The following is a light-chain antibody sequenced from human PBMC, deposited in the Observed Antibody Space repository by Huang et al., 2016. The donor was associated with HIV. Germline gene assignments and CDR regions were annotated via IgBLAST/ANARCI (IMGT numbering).Light chain of an antibody. Sequence: EILLTKSPATLSLSPGERATLSCRASQSINSYLAWYQHKPGQAPRLLIYDASNRATDIPARFSGSGSGTDFTLTISSLEPEDFAVYYCQQRLNWPLTFGQGTKLEIK. J-gene: IGKJ2*01. V-gene: IGKV3-11*01. CDR1: QSINSY. CDR3: QQRLNWPLT. CDR2: DAS.